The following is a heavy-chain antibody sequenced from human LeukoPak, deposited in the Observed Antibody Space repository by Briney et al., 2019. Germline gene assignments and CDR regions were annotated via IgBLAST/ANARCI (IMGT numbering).Heavy chain of an antibody. CDR1: GFTFSNTW. J-gene: IGHJ3*01. Sequence: GGSLRLSCAASGFTFSNTWMNWVRQAPGKGLEWVSVIASGGTTYYADSVKGRFTISRDNSKNTLYLQMNDLRAEDTAVFYCARGGDIVGATRSAFDLWGQGTMVTVSS. V-gene: IGHV3-53*01. CDR3: ARGGDIVGATRSAFDL. CDR2: IASGGTT. D-gene: IGHD1-26*01.